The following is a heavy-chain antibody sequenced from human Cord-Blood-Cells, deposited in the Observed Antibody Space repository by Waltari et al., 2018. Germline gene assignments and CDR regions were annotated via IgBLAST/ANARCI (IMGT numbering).Heavy chain of an antibody. CDR1: GYTLTSYH. V-gene: IGHV1-46*01. J-gene: IGHJ4*02. Sequence: QVQLVQSGAEVKKPGASVKVSCQASGYTLTSYHMHWVRQAPGQGLEWMGIINPSGGSTSYAQKFQGRVTMTRDTSTSTVYMELSSLRSEDTAVYYCARDRGVRGVIDYWGQGTLVTVSS. D-gene: IGHD3-10*01. CDR2: INPSGGST. CDR3: ARDRGVRGVIDY.